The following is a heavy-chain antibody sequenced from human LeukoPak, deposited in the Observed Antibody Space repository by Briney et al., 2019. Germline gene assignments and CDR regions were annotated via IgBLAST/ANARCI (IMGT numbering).Heavy chain of an antibody. CDR3: GRVRGYYSAYYFDY. Sequence: GGSLRLSCAASGFTFSSYWMHWVRQAPGKGLVWVSRINSDGSSTSYADSVKGRFTISRDNAKNTLYLQMNSLTAEDTAVYYCGRVRGYYSAYYFDYWGQGTLVTVSS. CDR2: INSDGSST. CDR1: GFTFSSYW. J-gene: IGHJ4*02. D-gene: IGHD5-18*01. V-gene: IGHV3-74*01.